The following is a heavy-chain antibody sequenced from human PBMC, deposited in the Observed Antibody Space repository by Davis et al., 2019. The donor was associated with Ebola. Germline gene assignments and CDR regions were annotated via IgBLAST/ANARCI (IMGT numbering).Heavy chain of an antibody. V-gene: IGHV1-18*01. CDR2: ISTTNGIT. CDR1: GYTFTNYG. CDR3: ARRTGASDAFDI. J-gene: IGHJ3*02. D-gene: IGHD7-27*01. Sequence: ASVKVSCKASGYTFTNYGLTWVRQAPGQGLEWVGWISTTNGITNYAQKIQGRVTMTTDTSTSTAYMELRSLRSDDTAVYYCARRTGASDAFDIWGQGTLVTVSS.